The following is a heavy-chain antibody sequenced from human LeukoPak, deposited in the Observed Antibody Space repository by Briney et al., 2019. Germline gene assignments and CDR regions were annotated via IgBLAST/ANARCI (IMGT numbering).Heavy chain of an antibody. CDR2: ISYDGSNK. CDR1: GFTFSSYA. D-gene: IGHD6-13*01. V-gene: IGHV3-30-3*01. Sequence: PGGSLRLSCAASGFTFSSYAMHWVRQAPGKGLEWVAVISYDGSNKYYADSVKGRFTISRDNSKNTLYLQMNSLRAEDTAVYYCAKDYHSSSWYYFDYWGQGTLVTVSS. CDR3: AKDYHSSSWYYFDY. J-gene: IGHJ4*02.